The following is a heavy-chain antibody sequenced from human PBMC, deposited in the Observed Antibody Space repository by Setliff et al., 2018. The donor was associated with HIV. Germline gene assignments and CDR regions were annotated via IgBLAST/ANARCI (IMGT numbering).Heavy chain of an antibody. CDR2: IYYSGST. V-gene: IGHV4-59*11. CDR1: GGSISSHY. J-gene: IGHJ6*03. Sequence: PSETLSLTCTVSGGSISSHYWSWIRQPPGKGLEWIGYIYYSGSTYYNPSLKSRVTISVDTSKNQFSLKLSSVTAADTAVYYCARGFGSSWGGNYYYYYMDVWGKGTTVTVSS. D-gene: IGHD6-13*01. CDR3: ARGFGSSWGGNYYYYYMDV.